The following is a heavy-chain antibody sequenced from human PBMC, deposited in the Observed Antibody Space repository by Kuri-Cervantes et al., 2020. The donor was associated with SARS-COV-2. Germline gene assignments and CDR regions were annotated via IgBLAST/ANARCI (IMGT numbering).Heavy chain of an antibody. V-gene: IGHV3-7*01. CDR3: ASLGSGKGAIDY. Sequence: GESLKISCAASGFTFSGYWMSWVRQAPGKGLEWVANIKEDGSQSYYVDSVKGRFTISRDNTNSSLYLQMNYLGAGDTALYYCASLGSGKGAIDYWGQGTLVTVSS. D-gene: IGHD6-25*01. CDR2: IKEDGSQS. J-gene: IGHJ4*02. CDR1: GFTFSGYW.